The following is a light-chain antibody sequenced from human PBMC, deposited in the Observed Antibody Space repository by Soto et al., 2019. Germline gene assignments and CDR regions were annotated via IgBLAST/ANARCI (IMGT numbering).Light chain of an antibody. J-gene: IGKJ2*01. Sequence: DIQMTQSPSTLSGSVGDRVTITCRASQTISSWLAWYQQKPGKAPKLLIYKASTLKSGVPSRFSGSGSGTEFTLTISSLQPDDFATYYCQHYNNYSPYTFGQGTKVDIK. CDR3: QHYNNYSPYT. V-gene: IGKV1-5*03. CDR2: KAS. CDR1: QTISSW.